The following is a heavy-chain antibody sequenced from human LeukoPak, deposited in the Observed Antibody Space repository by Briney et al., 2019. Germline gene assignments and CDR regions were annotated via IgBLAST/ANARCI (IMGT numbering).Heavy chain of an antibody. CDR3: ARDRDDFNLRNWFDP. J-gene: IGHJ5*02. CDR1: GGTFSSYA. V-gene: IGHV1-69*05. CDR2: IIPIFGTA. D-gene: IGHD3-3*01. Sequence: SVKVSRKASGGTFSSYAISWVRQAPGQGLEWMGRIIPIFGTANYAQKFQGRVTITTDESTSTAYMELSSLRSEDTAVYYCARDRDDFNLRNWFDPWGQGTLVTVSS.